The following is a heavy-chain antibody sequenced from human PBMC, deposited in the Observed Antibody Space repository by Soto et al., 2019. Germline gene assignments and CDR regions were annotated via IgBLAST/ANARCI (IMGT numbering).Heavy chain of an antibody. Sequence: VQLVESGGGLVQPGGSLRLSCAASGFTFSSYEMNWVRQAPGKGLEWVSYISSSGSTIYYADSVKGRFTISRDNAKNSLYLQMNSLRAEDTAVYYCARVITGWDYYYYGMDVWGQGTTVTVSS. CDR2: ISSSGSTI. CDR1: GFTFSSYE. J-gene: IGHJ6*02. D-gene: IGHD6-19*01. V-gene: IGHV3-48*03. CDR3: ARVITGWDYYYYGMDV.